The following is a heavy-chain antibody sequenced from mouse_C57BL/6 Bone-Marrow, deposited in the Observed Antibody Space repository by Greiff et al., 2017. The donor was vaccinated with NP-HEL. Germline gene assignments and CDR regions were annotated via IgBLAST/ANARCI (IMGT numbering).Heavy chain of an antibody. CDR2: LDPSDSYT. D-gene: IGHD1-1*01. Sequence: QVQLQQPGAELVKPGASVKLSCKASGYTFTSYWMQWVKQRPGQGLEWIGELDPSDSYTNYNQKFKGKATLTVDTSSSTAYMQLSSLTSEDSAVYYCATITTVVATRYFDVWGTGTTVTVSS. CDR1: GYTFTSYW. J-gene: IGHJ1*03. CDR3: ATITTVVATRYFDV. V-gene: IGHV1-50*01.